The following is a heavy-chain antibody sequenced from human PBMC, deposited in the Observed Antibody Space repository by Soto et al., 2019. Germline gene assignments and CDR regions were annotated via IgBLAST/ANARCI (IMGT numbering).Heavy chain of an antibody. D-gene: IGHD3-16*01. CDR2: IYYSGST. CDR1: GASISSGDYY. J-gene: IGHJ6*02. V-gene: IGHV4-30-4*01. Sequence: TSETLSLTCTVSGASISSGDYYWSWIRQPPGKGLEWIGYIYYSGSTYYHPSLQSRVTISIDASRKQSSLKLRSVTAADTAMHYCARDGGRYVRQGYHYGLDVWGQGTTVTVSS. CDR3: ARDGGRYVRQGYHYGLDV.